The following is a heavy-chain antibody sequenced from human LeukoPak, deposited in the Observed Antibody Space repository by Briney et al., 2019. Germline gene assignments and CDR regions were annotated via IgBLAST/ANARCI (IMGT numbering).Heavy chain of an antibody. J-gene: IGHJ4*02. CDR3: ARSPPYCSSTSCYRPHFDY. D-gene: IGHD2-2*01. Sequence: SQTLSLTCTVSGGSISSGDYYWSWIRQPPGKGLEWIGHIYYSGSTYYNPSFKSRVTISVDTSKNQFSLKLSSVTAADTAVYYCARSPPYCSSTSCYRPHFDYWGQGTLVTVSS. CDR2: IYYSGST. CDR1: GGSISSGDYY. V-gene: IGHV4-30-4*01.